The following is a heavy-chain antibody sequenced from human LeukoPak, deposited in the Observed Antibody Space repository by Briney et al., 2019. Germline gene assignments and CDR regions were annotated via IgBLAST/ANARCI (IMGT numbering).Heavy chain of an antibody. V-gene: IGHV3-53*01. CDR3: AREGYCSSTSCYTLGDAFDI. J-gene: IGHJ3*02. Sequence: GGSLRLSCAASGFTVSSNYMSWVRLAPGKGLEWVSVIYSGGSTYYADSVKGRFTISRDNSKNTLYLQMNSLRAEDTAVYYCAREGYCSSTSCYTLGDAFDIWGQGKMVTVSS. CDR1: GFTVSSNY. CDR2: IYSGGST. D-gene: IGHD2-2*02.